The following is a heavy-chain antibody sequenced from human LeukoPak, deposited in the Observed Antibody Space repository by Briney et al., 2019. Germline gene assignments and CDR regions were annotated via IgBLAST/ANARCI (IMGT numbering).Heavy chain of an antibody. J-gene: IGHJ2*01. Sequence: GESLKISCAASGFTFSSYAMSWVRQAPGKGLEWVSVIYSGGSTYYADSVKGRFTISRDNSKNTLYLQMNSLRAEDTAVYYCAQSGRYWFFDLWGRGTLVTVSS. D-gene: IGHD3-10*01. V-gene: IGHV3-23*03. CDR3: AQSGRYWFFDL. CDR1: GFTFSSYA. CDR2: IYSGGST.